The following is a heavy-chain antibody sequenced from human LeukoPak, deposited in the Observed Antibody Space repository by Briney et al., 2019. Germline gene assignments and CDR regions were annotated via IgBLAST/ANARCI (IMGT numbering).Heavy chain of an antibody. V-gene: IGHV4-59*12. CDR2: IYYSGST. J-gene: IGHJ4*02. CDR1: GGSISSYY. CDR3: ARSGYDFWSGYYRPPYYFDY. D-gene: IGHD3-3*01. Sequence: SETLSLTCTVSGGSISSYYWSWIRQPPGKGLEWIGYIYYSGSTNYNPSLKSRVTISVDTSKNQFSLKLSSVTAADTAVYYCARSGYDFWSGYYRPPYYFDYWGQGALVTVSS.